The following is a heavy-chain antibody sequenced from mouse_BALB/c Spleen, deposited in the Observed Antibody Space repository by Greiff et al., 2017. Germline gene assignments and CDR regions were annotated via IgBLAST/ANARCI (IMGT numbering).Heavy chain of an antibody. CDR3: NALGSSGAMDY. J-gene: IGHJ4*01. CDR2: IDPENGDT. Sequence: EVQLQQSGAELVRSGASVKLSCTASGFNITDYYMHWVKQRPEQGLEWIGWIDPENGDTEYAPKFQGKATMTADTSSNTAYLQLSSLTSEDTAVYYCNALGSSGAMDYWGQGTSVTVSS. D-gene: IGHD1-1*01. CDR1: GFNITDYY. V-gene: IGHV14-4*02.